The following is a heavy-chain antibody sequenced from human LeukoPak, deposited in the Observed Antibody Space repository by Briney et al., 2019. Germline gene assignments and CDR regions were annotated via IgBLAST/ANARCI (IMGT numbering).Heavy chain of an antibody. CDR2: IYYSGST. CDR1: GGSISSYY. J-gene: IGHJ3*02. V-gene: IGHV4-59*01. D-gene: IGHD6-19*01. CDR3: ARDPGYSSGWYDAFDI. Sequence: SETLSLTCTVSGGSISSYYWGWLRQPPGKGLEWIGYIYYSGSTNYNPSLTSRVTISVDTSKNQFSLKLSSVTAADTAVYYCARDPGYSSGWYDAFDIWGQGTMVTVSS.